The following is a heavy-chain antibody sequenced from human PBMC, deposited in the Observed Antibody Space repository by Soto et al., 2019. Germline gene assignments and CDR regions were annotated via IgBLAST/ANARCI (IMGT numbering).Heavy chain of an antibody. D-gene: IGHD3-3*01. J-gene: IGHJ4*02. CDR1: GGSISSGGYS. V-gene: IGHV4-30-2*01. CDR2: IYHSGST. Sequence: SETLSLTCAVSGGSISSGGYSWSWIRQPPGKGLEWIGYIYHSGSTYYNPSLKSRVTISVDRSKNQFSLKLSSVTAADTAVYYCARGSGDFWSGYYFFDYWGQGTLATVYS. CDR3: ARGSGDFWSGYYFFDY.